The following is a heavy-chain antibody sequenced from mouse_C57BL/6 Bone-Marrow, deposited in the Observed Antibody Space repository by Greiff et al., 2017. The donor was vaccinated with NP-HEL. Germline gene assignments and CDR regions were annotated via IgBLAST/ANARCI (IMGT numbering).Heavy chain of an antibody. CDR3: AHDGYPWYFDV. J-gene: IGHJ1*03. V-gene: IGHV1-26*01. D-gene: IGHD2-3*01. Sequence: VQLQQSGPELVKPGASVKISCKASGYTFTDYYMNWVKQSHGKSLEWIGDINPNNGGTSYNQKFKGKATLTVDKSSSTAYMELRSLTSEDSAVYYCAHDGYPWYFDVWGTGTTVTVSS. CDR2: INPNNGGT. CDR1: GYTFTDYY.